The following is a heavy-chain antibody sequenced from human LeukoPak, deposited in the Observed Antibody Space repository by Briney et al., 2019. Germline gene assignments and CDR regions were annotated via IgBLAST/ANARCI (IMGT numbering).Heavy chain of an antibody. V-gene: IGHV1-8*02. CDR1: GGTFSSYA. D-gene: IGHD4-23*01. CDR3: ARGGGNYPFAPGY. Sequence: GASVKVSCKASGGTFSSYAISWVRQAPGQGLEWMGWMNPNSGNTGYAQKFQGRVTMTRNTSISTAYMELSSLRSEDTAVYYCARGGGNYPFAPGYWGQGTLVTVSS. CDR2: MNPNSGNT. J-gene: IGHJ4*02.